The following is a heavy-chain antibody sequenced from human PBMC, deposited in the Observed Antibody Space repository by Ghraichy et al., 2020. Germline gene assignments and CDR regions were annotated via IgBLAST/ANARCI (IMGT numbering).Heavy chain of an antibody. V-gene: IGHV3-48*02. CDR3: ARDISSPRYGMDV. D-gene: IGHD2/OR15-2a*01. J-gene: IGHJ6*02. CDR2: ISARSTVI. Sequence: GSLRLSCAVSGFTFDRNGMNWVRQAPGKGLEWISYISARSTVIFYADSVRGRFTTSRDNDNNSLFLQMNSLRDEDTAVYYCARDISSPRYGMDVWGQGTTVIVSS. CDR1: GFTFDRNG.